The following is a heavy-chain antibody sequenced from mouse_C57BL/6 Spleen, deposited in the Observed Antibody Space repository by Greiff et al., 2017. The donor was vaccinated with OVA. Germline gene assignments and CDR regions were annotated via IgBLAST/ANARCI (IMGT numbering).Heavy chain of an antibody. J-gene: IGHJ1*03. CDR1: GYTFTSYW. CDR3: ARRGELRPSYWYFDV. V-gene: IGHV1-69*01. D-gene: IGHD3-2*02. Sequence: VQLQQPGAELVMPGASVKLSCKASGYTFTSYWMHWVKQRPGQGLEWIGEIDPSDSYTNYNQKFKGKSTLTVDKSSSTAYMQLSSLTSEDSAVYYCARRGELRPSYWYFDVWGTGTTVTVSS. CDR2: IDPSDSYT.